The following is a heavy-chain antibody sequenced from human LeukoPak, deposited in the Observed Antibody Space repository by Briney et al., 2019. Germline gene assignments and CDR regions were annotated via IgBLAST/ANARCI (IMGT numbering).Heavy chain of an antibody. Sequence: SETLSLTCTVSGGSIGSYYWSWIRQPPGKGLEWIGYIYYSGSTNYNPSLKSRVTISVDTSKNQFSLKLSSVTAADTAVYYCARHIFISSIAALDYWGQGTLVTVSS. CDR3: ARHIFISSIAALDY. CDR1: GGSIGSYY. D-gene: IGHD6-6*01. CDR2: IYYSGST. J-gene: IGHJ4*02. V-gene: IGHV4-59*01.